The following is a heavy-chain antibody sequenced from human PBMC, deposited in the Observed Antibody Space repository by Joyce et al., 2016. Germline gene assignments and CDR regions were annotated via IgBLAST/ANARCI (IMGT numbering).Heavy chain of an antibody. CDR1: GDSISSGYF. Sequence: VQLQESGPGLVKPSETLSLTCDVSGDSISSGYFYGWVRQAPGKGLEWIANIYHNGKTYYNASLKGRVTISVDTSKKQLSLKLSSVTAADTAVYYCARDPQNFGFWGQGTLVIVSS. D-gene: IGHD2/OR15-2a*01. CDR2: IYHNGKT. V-gene: IGHV4-38-2*02. CDR3: ARDPQNFGF. J-gene: IGHJ4*02.